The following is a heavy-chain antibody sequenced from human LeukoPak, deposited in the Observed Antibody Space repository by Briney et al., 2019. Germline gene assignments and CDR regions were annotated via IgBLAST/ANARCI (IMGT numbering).Heavy chain of an antibody. CDR2: IKQDGSEK. CDR3: ARDMAGYYDSSGYYPFDY. CDR1: GFTFSSYW. D-gene: IGHD3-22*01. Sequence: GGSLRLSCAASGFTFSSYWMSWVRQAPGKGLEWVANIKQDGSEKYYVDSVKGRFTISRDNARNSLYLQMNSLRAEDTAVYYCARDMAGYYDSSGYYPFDYWGQGTLVTVSS. J-gene: IGHJ4*02. V-gene: IGHV3-7*01.